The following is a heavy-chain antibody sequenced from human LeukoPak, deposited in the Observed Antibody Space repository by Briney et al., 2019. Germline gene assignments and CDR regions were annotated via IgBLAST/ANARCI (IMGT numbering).Heavy chain of an antibody. CDR2: IRSKDNGGTT. Sequence: GESLRLTCTASGFTFGGYAMSWFRQAQPPGQGRVGFIRSKDNGGTTEYAASVKRRITILRDDTKSIAHQQINSIKTEDTADYYCTRSGYVDLDDYWGQGTLVTVS. D-gene: IGHD4-17*01. CDR3: TRSGYVDLDDY. J-gene: IGHJ4*02. V-gene: IGHV3-49*03. CDR1: GFTFGGYA.